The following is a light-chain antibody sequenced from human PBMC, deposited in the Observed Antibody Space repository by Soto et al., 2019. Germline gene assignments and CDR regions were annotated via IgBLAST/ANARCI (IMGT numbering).Light chain of an antibody. CDR2: GAS. CDR1: QTVLSSY. J-gene: IGKJ1*01. CDR3: QQYGNPPQT. Sequence: EIVLTQSPGTLSLSPGEAVTLSCRASQTVLSSYVAWYQQKPGQPPRLLIYGASSRATGIPERFSGSGSGTDFTLTISRLEPEDFGVFYCQQYGNPPQTFGQGTRVEV. V-gene: IGKV3-20*01.